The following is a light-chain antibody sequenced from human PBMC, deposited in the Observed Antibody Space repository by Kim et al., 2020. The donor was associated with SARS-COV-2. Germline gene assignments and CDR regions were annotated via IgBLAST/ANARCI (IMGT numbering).Light chain of an antibody. V-gene: IGLV1-40*01. CDR3: QSYDSSLSGA. J-gene: IGLJ3*02. Sequence: GQRVTISCTGSSSNVGAGYDVHWCQQLPGTAPKLLIYANSNRPSGVPDRFSGSKSGTSASLAITGLQAEDEADYYCQSYDSSLSGAFGGGTQLTVL. CDR1: SSNVGAGYD. CDR2: ANS.